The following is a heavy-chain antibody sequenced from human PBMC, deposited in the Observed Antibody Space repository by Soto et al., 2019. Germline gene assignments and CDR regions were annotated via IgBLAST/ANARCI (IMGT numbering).Heavy chain of an antibody. CDR1: GGSFSGYY. Sequence: PSETLCLTCAVFGGSFSGYYWSWIRQPPGKGLEWIGEINHSGSTNYNPSLKSRVTISVDTSKNQFSLKLSSVTAADTAVYYCARGPGIAAAGIYYYYMDVWAKGPTVTVSS. D-gene: IGHD6-13*01. J-gene: IGHJ6*03. CDR2: INHSGST. V-gene: IGHV4-34*01. CDR3: ARGPGIAAAGIYYYYMDV.